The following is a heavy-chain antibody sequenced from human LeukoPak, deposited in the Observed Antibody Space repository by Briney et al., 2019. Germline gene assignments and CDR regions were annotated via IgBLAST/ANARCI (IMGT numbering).Heavy chain of an antibody. CDR2: INYSGNT. CDR3: TRHKQVVGYSEIDY. D-gene: IGHD5-12*01. V-gene: IGHV4-39*01. CDR1: RGAKSISGYW. Sequence: SPTLAITEAITRGAKSISGYWGGWIRQTPCKELEWIGIINYSGNTYYNPSLKSRVTMSSDTSKIQFSVKLSSVTAADTAMYYCTRHKQVVGYSEIDYWGQGMLVTVSS. J-gene: IGHJ4*02.